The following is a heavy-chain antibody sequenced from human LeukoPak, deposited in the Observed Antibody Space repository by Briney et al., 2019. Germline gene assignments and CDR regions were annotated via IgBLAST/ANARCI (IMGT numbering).Heavy chain of an antibody. CDR2: INPSGGST. J-gene: IGHJ5*02. Sequence: ASVKVSCKASGYTFTSYYMHWVRQAPGQGLEWMGIINPSGGSTSYAQKFQGRVTMTRDTSTSAVYMELSSLRSEDTAVHYCARGDYDILTGYPDWFDPWGQGTLVTVSS. D-gene: IGHD3-9*01. CDR1: GYTFTSYY. CDR3: ARGDYDILTGYPDWFDP. V-gene: IGHV1-46*01.